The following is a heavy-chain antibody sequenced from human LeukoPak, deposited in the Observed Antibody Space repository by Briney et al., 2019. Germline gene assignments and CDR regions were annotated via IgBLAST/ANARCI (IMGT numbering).Heavy chain of an antibody. CDR1: GGSISSSSYY. D-gene: IGHD3-3*01. Sequence: SETLSLTCTVSGGSISSSSYYWGWIRQPPGKGLEWIGSIYYSGSTYYNPSLKSRVTISVDTSKNQFSLKLSSVTAADTAVYYCASFRSGYYLNFDYWGQGTLVTVSS. CDR2: IYYSGST. V-gene: IGHV4-39*01. J-gene: IGHJ4*02. CDR3: ASFRSGYYLNFDY.